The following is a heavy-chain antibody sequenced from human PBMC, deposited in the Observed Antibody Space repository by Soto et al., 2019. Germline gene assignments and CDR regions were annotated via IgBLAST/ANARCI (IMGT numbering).Heavy chain of an antibody. D-gene: IGHD2-2*01. CDR3: ARDHCSSTSCYRWFDP. J-gene: IGHJ5*02. CDR1: GFTFSSYG. CDR2: ISYDGSNK. V-gene: IGHV3-30*03. Sequence: PGGSLRLSCAAPGFTFSSYGMHWVRQAPGKGLEWVAVISYDGSNKYYADSVKGRFTISRDNSKNTLYLQMNSLRAEDTAVYYCARDHCSSTSCYRWFDPWGQGTLVTVSS.